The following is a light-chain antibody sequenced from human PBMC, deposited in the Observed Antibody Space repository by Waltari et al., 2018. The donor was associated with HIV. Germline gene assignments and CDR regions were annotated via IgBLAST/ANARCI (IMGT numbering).Light chain of an antibody. CDR3: TSYASSSSLL. CDR1: SNDVGGYNY. V-gene: IGLV2-14*01. Sequence: QSALTQPATVSGSPGQSITISCTGGSNDVGGYNYVSWYQHLPGKAPKLIIYEVRNRPSGVSNRFSGSKSGNTASLTISGLQAEDEADYYCTSYASSSSLLFGGGTKLTV. J-gene: IGLJ2*01. CDR2: EVR.